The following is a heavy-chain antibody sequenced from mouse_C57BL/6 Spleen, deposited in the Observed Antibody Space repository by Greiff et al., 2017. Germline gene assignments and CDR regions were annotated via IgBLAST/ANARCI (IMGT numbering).Heavy chain of an antibody. D-gene: IGHD2-13*01. CDR1: GFTFSSYG. CDR2: ISSGGSYT. Sequence: EVNVVESGGDLVKPGGSLTLSCAASGFTFSSYGMSWVRQTPDKRLEWVATISSGGSYTYYPDSVKGRFTISRDNAKNTLYLQMSSLKSEDTAMYYCARHDSGAMDYWGQGTSVTVSS. CDR3: ARHDSGAMDY. J-gene: IGHJ4*01. V-gene: IGHV5-6*01.